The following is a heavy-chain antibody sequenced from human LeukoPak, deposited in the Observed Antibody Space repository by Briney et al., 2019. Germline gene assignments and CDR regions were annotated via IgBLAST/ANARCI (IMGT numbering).Heavy chain of an antibody. D-gene: IGHD3-22*01. Sequence: GGSLRLSCAASGFAFGTYSMNWVRQAPGKGLEWVSSVSTAGSFIYYADSVKGRFTISRDNAQNSLFLQMRCLRADDTAVYYCARDVSYDSSGDAFDIWGQGTMVTVSS. CDR1: GFAFGTYS. CDR3: ARDVSYDSSGDAFDI. J-gene: IGHJ3*02. V-gene: IGHV3-21*01. CDR2: VSTAGSFI.